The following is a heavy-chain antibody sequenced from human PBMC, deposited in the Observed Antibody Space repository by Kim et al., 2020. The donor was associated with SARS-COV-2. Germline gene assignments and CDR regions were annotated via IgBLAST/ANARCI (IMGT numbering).Heavy chain of an antibody. D-gene: IGHD2-2*01. Sequence: SETLSLTCTVSGGSISSYYWSWIRQPPGKGLEWIGYIYYSGSTNYNPSLKSRVTISVDTSKNQFSLKLSSVTAADTAVYYCARLCSSTSCYAGWFDPWG. V-gene: IGHV4-59*01. CDR2: IYYSGST. CDR1: GGSISSYY. J-gene: IGHJ5*02. CDR3: ARLCSSTSCYAGWFDP.